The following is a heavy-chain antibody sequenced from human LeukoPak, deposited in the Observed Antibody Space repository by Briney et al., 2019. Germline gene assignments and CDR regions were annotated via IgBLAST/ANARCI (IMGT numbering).Heavy chain of an antibody. CDR2: IYYSGST. Sequence: KPSETLSLTCTVSGGSISSYYWSWIRQPPGKGLEWIGYIYYSGSTNYNPSLKSRVTISVDTSKNQFSLKLSSVTAADTAVYYCASFVGYCTNGVCYYNDYRGQGTLVTVSS. CDR3: ASFVGYCTNGVCYYNDY. D-gene: IGHD2-8*01. CDR1: GGSISSYY. V-gene: IGHV4-59*08. J-gene: IGHJ4*02.